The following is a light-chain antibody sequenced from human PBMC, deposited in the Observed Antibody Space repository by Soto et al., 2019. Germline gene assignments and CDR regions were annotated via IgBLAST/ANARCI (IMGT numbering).Light chain of an antibody. Sequence: QSALTQPASVSGSPGQSITISCTGSSSDVGSDNLVSWYQHHPGKAPKLMIYEVNKRPSGVSNRVSWSKSGNTASLTISGLQAEDEADYYCCSYGSSRTYVLGTGTKLTVL. CDR1: SSDVGSDNL. CDR2: EVN. CDR3: CSYGSSRTYV. V-gene: IGLV2-23*02. J-gene: IGLJ1*01.